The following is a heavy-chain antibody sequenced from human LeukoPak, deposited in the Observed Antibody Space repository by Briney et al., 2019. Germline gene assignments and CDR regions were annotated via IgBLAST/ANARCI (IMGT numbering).Heavy chain of an antibody. D-gene: IGHD2/OR15-2a*01. CDR1: GFTFSSYG. Sequence: GRSLRLSCAASGFTFSSYGMHWARQAPGKGLEWVAVIWYDGSNKYYADSVKGRFTISRDNSKNTLYLQMNSLRAEDTAVYYCARVVKVGDWPAIDYRGQGTLVTVSS. CDR2: IWYDGSNK. J-gene: IGHJ4*02. CDR3: ARVVKVGDWPAIDY. V-gene: IGHV3-33*01.